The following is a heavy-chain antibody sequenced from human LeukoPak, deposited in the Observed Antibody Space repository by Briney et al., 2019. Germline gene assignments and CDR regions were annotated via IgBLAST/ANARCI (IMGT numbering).Heavy chain of an antibody. D-gene: IGHD3-10*01. Sequence: SETLSLTCTVSGGSISSSSYYWGWIRQPPGKGLEWIGSIYYSGSTYYNPSLKSRVTISVDTSKNPFSLKLSSVTAADTAVYYCARPMVRGAPAEYFQHWGQGTLVTVSS. CDR3: ARPMVRGAPAEYFQH. CDR2: IYYSGST. V-gene: IGHV4-39*07. J-gene: IGHJ1*01. CDR1: GGSISSSSYY.